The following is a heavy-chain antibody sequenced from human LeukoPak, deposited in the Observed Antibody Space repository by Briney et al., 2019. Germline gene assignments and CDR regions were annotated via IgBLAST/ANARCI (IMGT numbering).Heavy chain of an antibody. J-gene: IGHJ4*02. D-gene: IGHD5-18*01. V-gene: IGHV1-2*02. CDR1: GYTFTGYY. Sequence: ASVKVSCKASGYTFTGYYMHWVRQAPGQGLEWMGWINPSSGGTNYAQKFQGRVTMTRDTSISTAYMELSRLRSDDTAVYYCALVDTAMVNFDYWGQGTLVTVSS. CDR3: ALVDTAMVNFDY. CDR2: INPSSGGT.